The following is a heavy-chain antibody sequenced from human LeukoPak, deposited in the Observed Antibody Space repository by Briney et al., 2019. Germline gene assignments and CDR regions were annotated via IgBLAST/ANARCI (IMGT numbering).Heavy chain of an antibody. D-gene: IGHD3-22*01. V-gene: IGHV4-59*08. CDR2: IYYSGST. CDR1: GGSISSYY. Sequence: PSETLSLTCTVSGGSISSYYWSWIRQPPGKGLEWTGYIYYSGSTNYNPSLKSRVTISVDTSKNQFSLKLSSVTAADTAVYYCARHYDSSAYWYYFDYWGQGTLVTVSS. J-gene: IGHJ4*02. CDR3: ARHYDSSAYWYYFDY.